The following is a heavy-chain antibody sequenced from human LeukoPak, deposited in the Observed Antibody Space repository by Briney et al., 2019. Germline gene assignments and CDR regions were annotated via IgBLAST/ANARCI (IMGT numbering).Heavy chain of an antibody. CDR3: ARVTQQLGRIGFFDI. V-gene: IGHV3-30*03. CDR2: ISYDGSNE. D-gene: IGHD6-13*01. CDR1: GFTFSTYG. J-gene: IGHJ3*02. Sequence: GGSLRLSCAASGFTFSTYGMHWVRQSPGKGLEWVAVISYDGSNEFYADSVKGRFTISRDNSKNTLSLQMNSLRAEDTAVYYCARVTQQLGRIGFFDIWGQGTMVTVSS.